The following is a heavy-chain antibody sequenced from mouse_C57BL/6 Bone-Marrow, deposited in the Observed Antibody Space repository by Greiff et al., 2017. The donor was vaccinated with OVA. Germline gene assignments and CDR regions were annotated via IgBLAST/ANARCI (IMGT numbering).Heavy chain of an antibody. CDR3: ARDYGYLLYAMDY. CDR2: LYPGSGST. D-gene: IGHD2-2*01. CDR1: GYTFTRYW. V-gene: IGHV1-55*01. J-gene: IGHJ4*01. Sequence: QVQLQQPGAELVKPGASVKMSCKASGYTFTRYWITWVKQRPGQGLEWIGDLYPGSGSTNYNEKFKSKATLTVDTSSSTAYMQLSSLTSEDSAVYYGARDYGYLLYAMDYWGQGTSVTVSS.